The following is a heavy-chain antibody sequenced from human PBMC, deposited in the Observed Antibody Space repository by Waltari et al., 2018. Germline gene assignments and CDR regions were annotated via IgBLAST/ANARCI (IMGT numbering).Heavy chain of an antibody. CDR3: TTGGHHFPS. J-gene: IGHJ4*02. D-gene: IGHD5-12*01. CDR1: GFSFSHSW. V-gene: IGHV3-15*01. CDR2: IKSKPDGGTT. Sequence: EVQVVESGGGLVKPGGSLRLSCTASGFSFSHSWMSWVRQAPGKGLEWVGRIKSKPDGGTTDYGVPAKGRFTISRDDSKTTLYLQMTSLEIEDTALYYCTTGGHHFPSWGQGTLVTVSS.